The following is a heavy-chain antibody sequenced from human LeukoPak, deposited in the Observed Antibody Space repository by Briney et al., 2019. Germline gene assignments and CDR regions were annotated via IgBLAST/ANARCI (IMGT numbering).Heavy chain of an antibody. Sequence: PGGSLRLSCAASGFTFDDYAMHWVRQAPGKGLEGVSGISWNSGSIGYADSMKGRFTISRDNAKNSLYLQMNSLRAEDTALYYCAKDIFGSSQAVGAFDIWGQGTMVTVSS. CDR1: GFTFDDYA. V-gene: IGHV3-9*01. D-gene: IGHD6-6*01. CDR2: ISWNSGSI. CDR3: AKDIFGSSQAVGAFDI. J-gene: IGHJ3*02.